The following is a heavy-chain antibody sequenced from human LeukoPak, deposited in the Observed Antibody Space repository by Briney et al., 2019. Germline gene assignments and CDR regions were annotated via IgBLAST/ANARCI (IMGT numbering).Heavy chain of an antibody. V-gene: IGHV4-61*05. CDR2: IYYSGST. Sequence: PSETLSLTCTVSGGSISSSSYYWGWVRQPPGKALEWIGNIYYSGSTNYNPSLKSRVTISLDTANNQFSLKLSSVTAADTAVYYCAGTSKWLAFDYWGQGTLVTVSS. D-gene: IGHD6-19*01. CDR1: GGSISSSSYY. CDR3: AGTSKWLAFDY. J-gene: IGHJ4*02.